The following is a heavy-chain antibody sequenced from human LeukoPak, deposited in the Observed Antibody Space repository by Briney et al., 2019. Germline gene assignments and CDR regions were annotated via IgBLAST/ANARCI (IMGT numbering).Heavy chain of an antibody. J-gene: IGHJ4*02. D-gene: IGHD5-12*01. CDR2: ISYGGST. CDR1: GGSISSSY. V-gene: IGHV4-59*08. Sequence: SETLSLTCTVSGGSISSSYWSWIRQPPGKGLEWIGYISYGGSTNCNPSLKSRVTISVDTSKNQFSLKLSSVTAADTAVYYCARQSQHSGYQAPDSWGQGTLVTVSS. CDR3: ARQSQHSGYQAPDS.